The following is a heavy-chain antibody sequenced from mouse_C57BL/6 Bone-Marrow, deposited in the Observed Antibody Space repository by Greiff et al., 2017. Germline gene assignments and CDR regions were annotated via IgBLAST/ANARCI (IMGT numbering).Heavy chain of an antibody. D-gene: IGHD1-2*01. J-gene: IGHJ4*01. CDR2: IDPSDSYT. CDR1: GYTFTSYW. V-gene: IGHV1-59*01. CDR3: ARSVLRIYAMDY. Sequence: QVQLQQPGAELVRPGTSVKLSCKASGYTFTSYWMHWVKQRPGQGLEWIGVIDPSDSYTNYNQKFKGKATLTVDTSSSTAYMQLSSLTSEDSAVDYCARSVLRIYAMDYWGQGTSVTVSS.